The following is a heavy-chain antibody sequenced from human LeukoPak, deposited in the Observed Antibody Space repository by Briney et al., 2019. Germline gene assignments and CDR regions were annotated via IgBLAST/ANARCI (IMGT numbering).Heavy chain of an antibody. D-gene: IGHD6-19*01. CDR3: AKDDSGWHPLGLDN. Sequence: QPGRSLRLSCAASGFTFSNYVMNSVRQAPGKGLEWGSGISGSGRSTYYADSVKGRFTISRHSSKNTLYLQMNSLRAEDTAVYYCAKDDSGWHPLGLDNWGQGTLVTVSS. CDR1: GFTFSNYV. V-gene: IGHV3-23*01. J-gene: IGHJ4*02. CDR2: ISGSGRST.